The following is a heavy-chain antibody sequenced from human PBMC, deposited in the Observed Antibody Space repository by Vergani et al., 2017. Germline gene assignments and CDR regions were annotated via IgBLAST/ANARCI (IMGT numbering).Heavy chain of an antibody. CDR2: ISGSGGST. V-gene: IGHV3-23*01. CDR1: GFTFSSYA. D-gene: IGHD3-3*01. CDR3: ARDGGDFWSGYQYYYGMDV. Sequence: EVQLLESGGGLVQPGGSLRLSCAASGFTFSSYAMSWVRQAPGKGLEWVSAISGSGGSTYYADSVKGRFTISRDNSKNTLYLQMNSLRAEDTAVYYCARDGGDFWSGYQYYYGMDVWGQGTTVTVSS. J-gene: IGHJ6*02.